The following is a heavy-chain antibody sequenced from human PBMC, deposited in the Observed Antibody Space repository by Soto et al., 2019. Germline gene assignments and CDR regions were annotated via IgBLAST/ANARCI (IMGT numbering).Heavy chain of an antibody. CDR3: AKDLGAVAGISFDY. V-gene: IGHV3-23*01. J-gene: IGHJ4*02. CDR1: GFTFSSYA. CDR2: ISGSGGST. D-gene: IGHD6-19*01. Sequence: GGSLRLSCAASGFTFSSYAMSWVRQAPGKGLEWVSAISGSGGSTYYADSVRGRFTISRDNSKNTLYLQMSSLRAEDTAVYYCAKDLGAVAGISFDYWGQGTLVTVSS.